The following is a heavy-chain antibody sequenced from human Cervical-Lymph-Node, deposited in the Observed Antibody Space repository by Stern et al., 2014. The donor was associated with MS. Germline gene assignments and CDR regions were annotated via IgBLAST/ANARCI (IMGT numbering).Heavy chain of an antibody. CDR3: ARSLYSSAIDWFDP. CDR2: IYYSGST. CDR1: GGSISSYY. V-gene: IGHV4-59*01. D-gene: IGHD6-25*01. Sequence: VQLQESGPGLVKPSETLSLTCTVSGGSISSYYWSWIRQPPGKGLEWIGYIYYSGSTNYNPSLKSRVTISVDTSKNQFSLKLSSVTAADTAVYYCARSLYSSAIDWFDPWGQGTLVTVSS. J-gene: IGHJ5*02.